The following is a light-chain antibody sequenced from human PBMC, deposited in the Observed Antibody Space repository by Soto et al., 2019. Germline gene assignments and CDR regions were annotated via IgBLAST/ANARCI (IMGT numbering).Light chain of an antibody. V-gene: IGKV1-12*01. J-gene: IGKJ4*01. CDR3: QQANTFALT. Sequence: DIQMPPSPSSVSASVVDRVTITCRASQDISSWLAWYQQTPGKAPKLLIYSASSLPSGVPSRFSGSGCGTDFTLTISSLQPEEFATYYCQQANTFALTVGGGAKVDIK. CDR1: QDISSW. CDR2: SAS.